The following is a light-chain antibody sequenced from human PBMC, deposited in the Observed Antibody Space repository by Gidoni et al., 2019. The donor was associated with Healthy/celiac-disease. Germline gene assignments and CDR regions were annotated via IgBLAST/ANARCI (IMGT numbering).Light chain of an antibody. CDR1: QSDSSN. CDR3: QQYNNWPPLT. Sequence: EMVMTQSPATLSVSPGHRATLPCRAGQSDSSNLAWYQQKPGQAPRLLTSGASTRATGIPASFSGSGSWTAFTLPTSSLQSADFAVYYFQQYNNWPPLTFGGGTKVEIK. V-gene: IGKV3-15*01. CDR2: GAS. J-gene: IGKJ4*01.